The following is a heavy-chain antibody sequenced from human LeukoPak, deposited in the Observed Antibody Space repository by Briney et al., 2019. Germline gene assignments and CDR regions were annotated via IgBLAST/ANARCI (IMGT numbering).Heavy chain of an antibody. CDR3: ARGLRYYYDSSGLSGYYFDY. V-gene: IGHV3-13*05. J-gene: IGHJ4*02. CDR1: GFTFSSYD. CDR2: IGTAGDP. D-gene: IGHD3-22*01. Sequence: GGSLRLSCAASGFTFSSYDMHWVGQATGKGLEWVSAIGTAGDPYYPGSVKGRFTISRENAKNSLYLQMNSLRAGDTAVYYCARGLRYYYDSSGLSGYYFDYWGQGTLVTVSS.